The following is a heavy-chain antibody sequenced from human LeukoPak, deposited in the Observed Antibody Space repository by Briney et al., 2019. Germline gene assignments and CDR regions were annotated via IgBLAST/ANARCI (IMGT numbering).Heavy chain of an antibody. CDR2: IIPIFGTA. CDR3: ASLTMVRGVMWDYFDY. Sequence: GASVKVSCKASGGTFSSYAISWVRQAPGQGLEWMGGIIPIFGTANYAQKFQGRVTITADESTSTAYMELSSLRSEDTAVYYCASLTMVRGVMWDYFDYWGQGTLVTVSS. J-gene: IGHJ4*02. D-gene: IGHD3-10*01. V-gene: IGHV1-69*13. CDR1: GGTFSSYA.